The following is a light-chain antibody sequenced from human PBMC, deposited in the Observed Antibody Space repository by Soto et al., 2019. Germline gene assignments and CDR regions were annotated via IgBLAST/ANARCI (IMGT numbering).Light chain of an antibody. CDR3: NSYSTSDTRV. CDR1: SSDVGAYNY. CDR2: DVS. V-gene: IGLV2-14*01. Sequence: QSALTQPASVSGSPGQSITISCAGSSSDVGAYNYVSWLQHHPGKAPKVIIYDVSIRPSGISNRFSGSKSGNTASLTISGLQAEDEADYFCNSYSTSDTRVFGGGTKLTV. J-gene: IGLJ3*02.